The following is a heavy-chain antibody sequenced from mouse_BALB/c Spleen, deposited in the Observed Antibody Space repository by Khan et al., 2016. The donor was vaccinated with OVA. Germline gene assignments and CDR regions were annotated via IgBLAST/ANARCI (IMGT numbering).Heavy chain of an antibody. CDR3: ATSYFYGYYFDY. CDR1: GFTFSSYG. V-gene: IGHV5-17*02. D-gene: IGHD1-1*01. CDR2: ISGDSNTI. Sequence: EVQLVESGGGLVQPGGSRKLSCAASGFTFSSYGMHWVRQAPEKGLEWIAYISGDSNTIYYADTVKGRFTISRDNPKNTLFLQMTSLMPEDTARYYCATSYFYGYYFDYWGPGTPLTVSS. J-gene: IGHJ2*01.